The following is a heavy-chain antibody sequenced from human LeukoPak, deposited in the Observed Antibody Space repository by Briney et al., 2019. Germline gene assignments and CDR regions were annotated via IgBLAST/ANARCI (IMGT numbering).Heavy chain of an antibody. V-gene: IGHV3-48*01. CDR1: GFTFSDYS. CDR2: IGIDSGKT. D-gene: IGHD5-24*01. CDR3: ARDYKYAFDY. J-gene: IGHJ4*02. Sequence: GGSVRLSCTASGFTFSDYSMNGVPQAPGRGLEWISYIGIDSGKTNYADSVKGRFTISGDKAKNSLYLQMNSLRVEDTAVYYCARDYKYAFDYWVQGTLVTVSS.